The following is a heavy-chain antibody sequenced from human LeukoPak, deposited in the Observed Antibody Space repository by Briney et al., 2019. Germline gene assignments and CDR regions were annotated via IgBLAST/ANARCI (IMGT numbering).Heavy chain of an antibody. J-gene: IGHJ4*02. V-gene: IGHV4-39*07. CDR1: GDSISSSSYY. CDR2: IYSGGST. CDR3: ARARRVAVAGYFDY. Sequence: SETLSLTCTVSGDSISSSSYYWGWIRQPPGKGLEWIGSIYSGGSTYYNPSLKSRVTISVDTSKNQFSLKLSSVTAADTAVYYCARARRVAVAGYFDYWGQGTLVTVSS. D-gene: IGHD6-19*01.